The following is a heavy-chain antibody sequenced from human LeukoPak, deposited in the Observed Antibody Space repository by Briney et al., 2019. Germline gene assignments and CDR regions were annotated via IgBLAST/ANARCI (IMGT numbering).Heavy chain of an antibody. Sequence: PSETLSLTCTVSGGSISSYYWSWIRQPPGEGLEWIGYIYYSGSTNYNPSLKSRVTISVDTSKNQFSLKLSSVTAADTAVYYCARDGGHYGDPLDYWGQGTLVTVSS. J-gene: IGHJ4*02. D-gene: IGHD4-17*01. CDR1: GGSISSYY. CDR3: ARDGGHYGDPLDY. CDR2: IYYSGST. V-gene: IGHV4-59*01.